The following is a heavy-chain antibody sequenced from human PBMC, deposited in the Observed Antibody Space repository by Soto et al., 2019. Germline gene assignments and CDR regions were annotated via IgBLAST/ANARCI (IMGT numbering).Heavy chain of an antibody. CDR3: ARSSLYGMEV. D-gene: IGHD1-1*01. V-gene: IGHV4-59*08. CDR1: VDSFTTFY. CDR2: IYYSGNT. Sequence: PSETLSLTCTFSVDSFTTFYWSWIRHAPGKGLEWIGYIYYSGNTYYNPSLKSRLIISIDTSKNQFSLKVGSVTAADTAVYYCARSSLYGMEVWGQTTTVNVSS. J-gene: IGHJ6*02.